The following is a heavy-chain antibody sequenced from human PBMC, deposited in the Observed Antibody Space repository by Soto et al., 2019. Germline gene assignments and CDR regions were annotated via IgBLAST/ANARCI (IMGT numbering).Heavy chain of an antibody. D-gene: IGHD3-10*01. CDR2: ISNSGRS. CDR3: ARNYYGSGTLD. J-gene: IGHJ4*02. Sequence: SETLSLTCAVSCYSISSGYYWGRLRQPPGKGLEWIVSISNSGRSYYNPSLKSRVTMSVDTSKNQFSLKLSSVTAADTAVYYCARNYYGSGTLDWGQGTLVT. V-gene: IGHV4-38-2*01. CDR1: CYSISSGYY.